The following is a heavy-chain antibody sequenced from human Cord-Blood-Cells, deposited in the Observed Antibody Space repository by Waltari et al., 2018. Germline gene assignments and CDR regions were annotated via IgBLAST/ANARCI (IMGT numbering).Heavy chain of an antibody. V-gene: IGHV6-1*01. CDR1: GDSGPTNSAA. CDR2: TYCRTKWYN. D-gene: IGHD3-9*01. Sequence: VHPHQSGPGLAMPSQTLSLPCSIPGDSGPTNSAAWTSLRQPPSSGHEWLGRTYCRTKWYNDYAVSVKSRITINPDTSNNQFSLQLNSVTPEDTAVYYCAAQAYYDILTGYYAFDIWGQGTMVTVSS. J-gene: IGHJ3*02. CDR3: AAQAYYDILTGYYAFDI.